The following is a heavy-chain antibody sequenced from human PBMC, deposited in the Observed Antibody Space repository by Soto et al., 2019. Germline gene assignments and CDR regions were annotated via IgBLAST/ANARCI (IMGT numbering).Heavy chain of an antibody. Sequence: QVHLEESGGGLVKPGGSLRLSCTASGFSFSDYYMSWIRQAPGKGLEWLSDISDSGRITHHADSVEGRFIISRDNANNSLYLQMSSLRPEDSAIYYCARDHGGGGLALEYWGQGTLVTVSS. CDR3: ARDHGGGGLALEY. J-gene: IGHJ4*02. D-gene: IGHD3-16*01. V-gene: IGHV3-11*01. CDR1: GFSFSDYY. CDR2: ISDSGRIT.